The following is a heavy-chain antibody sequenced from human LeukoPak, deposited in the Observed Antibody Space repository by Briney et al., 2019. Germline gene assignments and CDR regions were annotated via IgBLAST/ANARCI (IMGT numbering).Heavy chain of an antibody. CDR1: GFTFDDYA. V-gene: IGHV3-74*01. Sequence: PGGSLRLSCAAPGFTFDDYAMHWVRQAPGKGLEWVSRINSDGSSTSYADSVKGRFTISRDNAKNTLYLQMNSLRAEDTAVYYCARAGGTAGSNWYFDLWGRGTLVTVSS. D-gene: IGHD6-13*01. CDR2: INSDGSST. J-gene: IGHJ2*01. CDR3: ARAGGTAGSNWYFDL.